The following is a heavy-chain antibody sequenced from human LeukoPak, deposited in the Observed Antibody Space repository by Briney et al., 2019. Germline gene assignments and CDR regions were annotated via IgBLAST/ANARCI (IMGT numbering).Heavy chain of an antibody. CDR3: AREVGRLSDAFDI. CDR2: LYYTGST. D-gene: IGHD2-15*01. Sequence: SETLSLTCTLSGGSISSYFWSWIPQPPGKGLEWIGYLYYTGSTNYNPSLKSRVTISVDTSKNQFSLRLSSVTAADTAVYYCAREVGRLSDAFDIWGQGTMVTVSS. CDR1: GGSISSYF. V-gene: IGHV4-59*01. J-gene: IGHJ3*02.